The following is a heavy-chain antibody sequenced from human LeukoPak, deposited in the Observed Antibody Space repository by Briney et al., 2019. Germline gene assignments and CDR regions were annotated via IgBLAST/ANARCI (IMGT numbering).Heavy chain of an antibody. V-gene: IGHV4-39*01. CDR3: ARGRVSEY. Sequence: SETLSLTCTVSGGSISSSSNYWGWIRQPPGKGPEWIGSIYYSGSTYYDPSLKSRVTISVDTSKNQFSLKLSSVTAADTAVYYCARGRVSEYWGQGTLVTVSS. D-gene: IGHD6-13*01. J-gene: IGHJ4*02. CDR1: GGSISSSSNY. CDR2: IYYSGST.